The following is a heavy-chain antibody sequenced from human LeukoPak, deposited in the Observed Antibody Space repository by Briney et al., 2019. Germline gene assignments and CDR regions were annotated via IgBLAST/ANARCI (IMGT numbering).Heavy chain of an antibody. CDR2: ISSSSSYI. V-gene: IGHV3-21*01. J-gene: IGHJ6*03. Sequence: GGSLRLSCAASGFTFSSYSMNWVRQAPGKGLEWVSSISSSSSYIYCADSVKGRFTISRDNGKNSLYLQMNSLRAEDTAVYYSARDWGHGYNYYYYYYMDVWGKGTTVTVSS. CDR1: GFTFSSYS. CDR3: ARDWGHGYNYYYYYYMDV. D-gene: IGHD5-24*01.